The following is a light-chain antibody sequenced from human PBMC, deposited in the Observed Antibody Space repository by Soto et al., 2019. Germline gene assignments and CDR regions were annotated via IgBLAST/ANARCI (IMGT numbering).Light chain of an antibody. Sequence: EGVLTQSPGTLSLSPGERATLSCRASQSVSSSYLAWYQQKPGQAPRLLIYAASSRATGVPDRFSGSGSGTDFTLTISRLESEDFAVYYCQQYGSSLSWTFGQGTKVDIK. CDR2: AAS. J-gene: IGKJ1*01. V-gene: IGKV3-20*01. CDR3: QQYGSSLSWT. CDR1: QSVSSSY.